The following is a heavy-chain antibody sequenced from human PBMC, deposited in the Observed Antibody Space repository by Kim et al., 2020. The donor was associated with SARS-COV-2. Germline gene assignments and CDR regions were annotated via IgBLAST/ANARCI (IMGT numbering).Heavy chain of an antibody. CDR3: ASQSLGSWYYFDY. Sequence: YNPSLKSRVTISVDTSKNQFSLKLSSVTAADTAVYYCASQSLGSWYYFDYWGQGTLVTVSS. J-gene: IGHJ4*02. V-gene: IGHV4-61*07. D-gene: IGHD6-13*01.